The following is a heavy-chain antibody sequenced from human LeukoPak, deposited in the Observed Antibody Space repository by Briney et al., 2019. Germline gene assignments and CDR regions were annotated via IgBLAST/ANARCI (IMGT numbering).Heavy chain of an antibody. CDR2: IIPIFGTA. CDR1: GGTFSSYA. J-gene: IGHJ5*02. Sequence: ASVKVSCKASGGTFSSYAISWVRQAPGQGLEWMGGIIPIFGTANYAQKFQGRVTITADESTSTAYMELSSLRSEDTAVYYCARDQFYSGSPRWFDPWGQGTLVTVSS. CDR3: ARDQFYSGSPRWFDP. V-gene: IGHV1-69*13. D-gene: IGHD1-26*01.